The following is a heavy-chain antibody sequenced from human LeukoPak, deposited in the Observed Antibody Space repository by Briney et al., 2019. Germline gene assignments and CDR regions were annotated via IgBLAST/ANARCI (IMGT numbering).Heavy chain of an antibody. J-gene: IGHJ4*02. V-gene: IGHV1-8*03. CDR2: LNPRSGNA. D-gene: IGHD2-8*01. CDR3: ARGVPLGYCTYGVCYPPYYFDY. CDR1: GYTFINYN. Sequence: GASVKVSCKASGYTFINYNISWVRQATGQGLEWMGWLNPRSGNAGYLQKFQGRLTITRDTSIDTAYMDLSSLSSEDTAVYYCARGVPLGYCTYGVCYPPYYFDYWGQGTLVTASS.